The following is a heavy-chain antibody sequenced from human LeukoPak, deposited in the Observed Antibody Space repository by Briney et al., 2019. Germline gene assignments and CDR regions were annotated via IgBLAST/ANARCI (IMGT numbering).Heavy chain of an antibody. CDR1: GYTFTGYY. CDR3: ARDKWRVVPAVYYYYYYMDV. Sequence: ASVKVSXKASGYTFTGYYMHWVRQAPGQGLEWMGWINPNSGGTNYAQKFQGRVTMTRGTSISTAYMELSRLRSDDTAVYYCARDKWRVVPAVYYYYYYMDVWGKGTTVTVSS. CDR2: INPNSGGT. J-gene: IGHJ6*03. D-gene: IGHD2-2*01. V-gene: IGHV1-2*02.